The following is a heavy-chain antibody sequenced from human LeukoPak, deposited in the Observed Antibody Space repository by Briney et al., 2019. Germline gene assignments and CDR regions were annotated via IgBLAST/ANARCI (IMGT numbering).Heavy chain of an antibody. CDR3: ARQDY. CDR1: GFTFSSYA. J-gene: IGHJ4*02. V-gene: IGHV3-30-3*01. Sequence: GGSLRLSCAASGFTFSSYAMHWVRQAPGKGLEWVAVISYDGSNKYYADSVKGRFTISRDNSKSTLYLQMNSLRAEDTAVYYCARQDYWGQGTLVTVSS. CDR2: ISYDGSNK.